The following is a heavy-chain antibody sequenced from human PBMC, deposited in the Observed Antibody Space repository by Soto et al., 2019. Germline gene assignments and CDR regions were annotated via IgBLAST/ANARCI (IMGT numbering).Heavy chain of an antibody. V-gene: IGHV1-18*01. CDR1: GYTFTSYG. J-gene: IGHJ4*02. CDR3: ARAGYSFGGAWHSGCIDY. CDR2: MSAYNDNT. D-gene: IGHD2-8*02. Sequence: QVQLVQSGAEVKKPGASVKVSCKASGYTFTSYGISWVRQAPGQGLEWMGWMSAYNDNTNYAQKVQGRVTMTTDTSTSTAYMELRSLRSDDTAVYYCARAGYSFGGAWHSGCIDYWGQGTLVAVSS.